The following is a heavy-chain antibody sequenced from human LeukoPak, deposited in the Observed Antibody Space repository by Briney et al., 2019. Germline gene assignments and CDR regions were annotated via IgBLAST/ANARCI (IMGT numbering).Heavy chain of an antibody. CDR3: ARGNYYDSSGYPPFDI. J-gene: IGHJ3*02. CDR2: IYYSGST. V-gene: IGHV4-39*01. D-gene: IGHD3-22*01. CDR1: GGSISSSSYY. Sequence: SETLSLTCTVSGGSISSSSYYWGWIRQPPGKGLEWIGSIYYSGSTYYNPSLKSRVTISVDTSKNQFSLKLSSVTAADTAVYYCARGNYYDSSGYPPFDIWGQGTMVTVSS.